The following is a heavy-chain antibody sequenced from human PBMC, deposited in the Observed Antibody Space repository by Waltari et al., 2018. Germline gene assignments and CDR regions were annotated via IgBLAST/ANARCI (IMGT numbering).Heavy chain of an antibody. CDR2: INGDGSSI. CDR3: ARKGGRGYTYGPFYYDS. J-gene: IGHJ4*02. CDR1: RFSFSDSR. Sequence: EVHLVEAGGNIVQPGGSLRLPCAASRFSFSDSRMTWVRQVPGEGLVWVSRINGDGSSIRYSDSVKGRFTISRDNTRNTLYLQMNSLRVEDTAVYYCARKGGRGYTYGPFYYDSWGQGTQVTVSS. V-gene: IGHV3-74*01. D-gene: IGHD5-18*01.